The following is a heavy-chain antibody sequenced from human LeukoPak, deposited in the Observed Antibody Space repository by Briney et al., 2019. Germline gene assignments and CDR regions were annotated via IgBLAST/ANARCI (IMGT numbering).Heavy chain of an antibody. D-gene: IGHD3-3*01. Sequence: PGGSLRLSCAASGFTFSSYSMNWVRQAPGKGLEWVPYISSSSSTIYYADSVKGRFTISRDNPKNSLYLQMNSLRAEDTAVYYCAREGHYDFWSGYFNYYYYYMDVWGKGTTVTVSS. J-gene: IGHJ6*03. CDR1: GFTFSSYS. CDR2: ISSSSSTI. CDR3: AREGHYDFWSGYFNYYYYYMDV. V-gene: IGHV3-48*01.